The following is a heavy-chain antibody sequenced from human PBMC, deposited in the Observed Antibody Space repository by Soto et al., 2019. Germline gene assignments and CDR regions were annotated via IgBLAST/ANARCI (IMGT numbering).Heavy chain of an antibody. J-gene: IGHJ4*02. CDR1: GFSLSTRGAG. CDR2: ISWKDEK. Sequence: QITLKESGPTLLKPTQTLTVTCTFSGFSLSTRGAGVGWIRQSPGKAPEWLALISWKDEKRYNPGLKSRLTITKDTSKNQVVLTMTDLDPVDTATYFCAHRYGGNYYRWYFDSWGQGTLVTVSS. D-gene: IGHD1-26*01. V-gene: IGHV2-5*01. CDR3: AHRYGGNYYRWYFDS.